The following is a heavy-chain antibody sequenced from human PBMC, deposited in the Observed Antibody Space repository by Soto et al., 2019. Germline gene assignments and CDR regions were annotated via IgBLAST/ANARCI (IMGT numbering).Heavy chain of an antibody. J-gene: IGHJ4*02. CDR2: IYHSGST. D-gene: IGHD2-2*01. CDR1: GDSISSEKW. CDR3: ARGETQQLRDY. Sequence: SETLSLTCAVSGDSISSEKWWSWVRQPPGKGLEWIGEIYHSGSTKYNPSLESRVIISVDRSKNQFSLKLYSVTDADSVVFYCARGETQQLRDYWGQGTLVIVSS. V-gene: IGHV4-4*02.